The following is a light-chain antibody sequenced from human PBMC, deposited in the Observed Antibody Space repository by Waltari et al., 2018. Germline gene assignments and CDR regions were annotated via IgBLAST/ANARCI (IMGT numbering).Light chain of an antibody. J-gene: IGKJ1*01. CDR1: QTVSSFY. CDR3: QQYGSSPRT. CDR2: SAS. Sequence: ETVLTQSPGTLSLSPGERATLSCRASQTVSSFYLAWYQQKPGQAPRLLLYSASSRATGIPDRFRGSGSGTDFTLTISRLEPEDFAVYYCQQYGSSPRTFGQGTKVEIK. V-gene: IGKV3-20*01.